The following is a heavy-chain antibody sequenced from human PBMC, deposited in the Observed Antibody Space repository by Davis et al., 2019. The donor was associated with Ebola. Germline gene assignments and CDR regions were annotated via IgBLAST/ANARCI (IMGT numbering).Heavy chain of an antibody. J-gene: IGHJ2*01. CDR3: ARARIWFGELLSNWHFDL. CDR2: INHSGRT. D-gene: IGHD3-10*01. Sequence: SETLSLTCAVYAGSFSGYYWSWIRQPPGKGLEWTGEINHSGRTNYNPSLKGRVTISVDTSKNQFSLKLSSVTAADTAVYYCARARIWFGELLSNWHFDLWGRGTLVTVSS. V-gene: IGHV4-34*01. CDR1: AGSFSGYY.